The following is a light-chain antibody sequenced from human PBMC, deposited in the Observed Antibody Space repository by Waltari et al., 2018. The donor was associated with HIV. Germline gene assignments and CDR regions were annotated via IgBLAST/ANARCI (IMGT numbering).Light chain of an antibody. CDR1: QSLFFTSNNNNKNY. CDR3: QQHYSLPWT. V-gene: IGKV4-1*01. J-gene: IGKJ1*01. Sequence: DIVMTQSPDSLAAFPGARATINCTSSQSLFFTSNNNNKNYLTWYKQKPGHPPKLLIYWSNARESGVPERFSGGGSGTDFTLTISSLQPDDVSIYFCQQHYSLPWTFGQGTKVEI. CDR2: WSN.